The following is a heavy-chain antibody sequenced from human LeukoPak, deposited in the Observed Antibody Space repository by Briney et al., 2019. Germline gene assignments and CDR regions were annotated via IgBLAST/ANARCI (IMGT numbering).Heavy chain of an antibody. V-gene: IGHV3-9*01. D-gene: IGHD3-22*01. J-gene: IGHJ4*02. CDR1: GFTFDDYA. Sequence: PGGSLGLSCAASGFTFDDYAMHWVRQAPGKGLEWVSGISWNSGSIGYADSVKGRFTISRDNAKNSLYLQMNSLRAEDTALYYCAKDSYYYDSSGSGYFDYWGQGTLVTVSS. CDR3: AKDSYYYDSSGSGYFDY. CDR2: ISWNSGSI.